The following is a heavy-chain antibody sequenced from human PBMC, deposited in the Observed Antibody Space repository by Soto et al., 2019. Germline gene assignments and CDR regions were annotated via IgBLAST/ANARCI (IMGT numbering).Heavy chain of an antibody. CDR1: GGTFSSYA. V-gene: IGHV1-69*01. CDR2: IIPIFGTA. Sequence: QVQLVQSGAEVKKPGSSVKVSCKASGGTFSSYAISWVRQAPGQGLEWMGGIIPIFGTANYAQKFQGRVTITADESKSTAYMELSSLRSEDTAVYYCASWGERGYSYGYWFDPWGQGTLVTVSS. J-gene: IGHJ5*02. D-gene: IGHD5-18*01. CDR3: ASWGERGYSYGYWFDP.